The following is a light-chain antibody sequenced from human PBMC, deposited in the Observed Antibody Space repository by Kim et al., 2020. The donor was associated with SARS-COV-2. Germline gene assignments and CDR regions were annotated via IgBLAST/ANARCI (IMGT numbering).Light chain of an antibody. Sequence: SSELTQPPSVSVAPGETATITCGGNNIGDTTVHWFQQKPGQAPVLVIFDDTDRPSGIPERFSGSNSGNTATLTISGVEAGDEADYYCQVWDSNTDYRIFGGGTQLTVL. J-gene: IGLJ2*01. CDR3: QVWDSNTDYRI. CDR1: NIGDTT. CDR2: DDT. V-gene: IGLV3-21*04.